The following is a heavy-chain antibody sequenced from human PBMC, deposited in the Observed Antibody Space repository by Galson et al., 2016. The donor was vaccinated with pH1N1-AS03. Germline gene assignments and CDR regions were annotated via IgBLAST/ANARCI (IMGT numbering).Heavy chain of an antibody. CDR1: DDSISSSLYY. D-gene: IGHD2-21*01. V-gene: IGHV4-39*01. Sequence: ETLSLTCIVADDSISSSLYYWGWIRQSTGKGLEWIGSIYYSGTTYYTSSLKRRVTISVDTSKNEFSLRLTSVTAADTAVYYCARPLAVIDAFDIWGQGTMVTIS. CDR2: IYYSGTT. CDR3: ARPLAVIDAFDI. J-gene: IGHJ3*02.